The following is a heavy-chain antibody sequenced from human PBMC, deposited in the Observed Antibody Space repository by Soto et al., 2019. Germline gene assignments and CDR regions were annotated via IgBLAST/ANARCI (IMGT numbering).Heavy chain of an antibody. V-gene: IGHV4-30-4*01. CDR3: ARIYGGYYFDY. D-gene: IGHD4-17*01. Sequence: PSATLSLTCTVSGVSISSGDYYWSWIRQTPGKGLEWIGYIYYSENTYYNPSLKSRVTISVDTSKNQFSLKLSSVTAADTAVYYCARIYGGYYFDYWGQGTLVTVS. CDR2: IYYSENT. J-gene: IGHJ4*02. CDR1: GVSISSGDYY.